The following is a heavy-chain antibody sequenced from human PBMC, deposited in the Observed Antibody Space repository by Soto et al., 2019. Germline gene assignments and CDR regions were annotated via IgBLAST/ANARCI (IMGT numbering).Heavy chain of an antibody. D-gene: IGHD5-12*01. CDR1: GGSFSGYY. J-gene: IGHJ5*02. V-gene: IGHV4-34*01. CDR3: ARVGQKTRYSGYVEWFDP. CDR2: INHSGST. Sequence: SETLSLTXAVYGGSFSGYYWSWIRQPPGKGLEWIGEINHSGSTNYNPSLKSRVNISVDTSKNQFSLKLSSVTAADTAVYYCARVGQKTRYSGYVEWFDPWGQGTLVTVSS.